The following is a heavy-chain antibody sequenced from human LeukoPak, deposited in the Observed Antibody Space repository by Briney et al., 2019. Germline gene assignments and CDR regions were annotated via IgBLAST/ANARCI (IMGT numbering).Heavy chain of an antibody. CDR2: ISAYNGNT. CDR3: ARDAAPSGSYSDYWFDP. J-gene: IGHJ5*02. Sequence: GASVKVSCKASGYTFTSYGIGWVRQAPGQGLEWMGWISAYNGNTNYAQKLQGRVTMTRDMSTSTVYMELSSLRSEDTAVYYCARDAAPSGSYSDYWFDPWGQGTLVTVSS. CDR1: GYTFTSYG. V-gene: IGHV1-18*01. D-gene: IGHD1-26*01.